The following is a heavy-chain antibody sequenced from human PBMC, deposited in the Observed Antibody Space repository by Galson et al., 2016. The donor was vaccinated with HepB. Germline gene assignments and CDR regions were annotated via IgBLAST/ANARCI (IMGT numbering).Heavy chain of an antibody. J-gene: IGHJ4*02. V-gene: IGHV3-30-3*02. CDR2: ISHDDISK. CDR3: AKWSDAAATY. D-gene: IGHD6-13*01. CDR1: GITLRNFI. Sequence: SLRLSCAASGITLRNFIIHWVRQPPGKGLEWVAAISHDDISKYYTDSVKGRFTISRDNSGNTVDLQMNSLTAEDTAVYYCAKWSDAAATYWGQGALVTVSS.